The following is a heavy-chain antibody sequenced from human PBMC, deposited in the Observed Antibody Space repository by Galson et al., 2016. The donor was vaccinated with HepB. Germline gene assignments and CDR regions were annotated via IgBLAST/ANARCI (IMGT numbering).Heavy chain of an antibody. V-gene: IGHV5-51*01. CDR2: IYPGDSDT. CDR1: GYSFTTYW. CDR3: ARTVSIAAAGGADY. Sequence: QSGAEVKKPGKSLKISCKGSGYSFTTYWIGWVRQMPGKGLEWMGMIYPGDSDTRYSPSFQGQVTISADQSTNTAYLQWSSLKASDTAMYYCARTVSIAAAGGADYWGQGTLVTVSS. J-gene: IGHJ4*02. D-gene: IGHD6-13*01.